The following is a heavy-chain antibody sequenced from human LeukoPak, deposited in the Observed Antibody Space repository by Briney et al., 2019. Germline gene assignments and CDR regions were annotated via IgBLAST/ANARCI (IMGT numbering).Heavy chain of an antibody. Sequence: SETLSLTCSVSGGSISSFYCSWIRQPAGKGLEWIGRIYTSGSTNYNPSLKSRVTISVDTSKNQFSLKLSSVTAADTAVYYCARGRRGPSGVFDYWGQGTLVTVSS. V-gene: IGHV4-4*07. J-gene: IGHJ4*02. CDR1: GGSISSFY. CDR3: ARGRRGPSGVFDY. D-gene: IGHD3-10*01. CDR2: IYTSGST.